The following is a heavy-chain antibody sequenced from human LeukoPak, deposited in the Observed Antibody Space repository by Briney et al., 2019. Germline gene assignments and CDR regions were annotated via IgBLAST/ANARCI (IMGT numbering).Heavy chain of an antibody. V-gene: IGHV1-18*01. CDR1: GYDFSVYA. CDR2: ISAYNGNT. Sequence: ASVKVSCKTSGYDFSVYAISWMRQAPGQGLEWVGWISAYNGNTNYAQEMRERLTLSTDPATRTAYMELRSLTPADTATYYCARDLVRYLDWLRDGPTGYYFDPLGQGTLVTVYS. J-gene: IGHJ5*02. D-gene: IGHD3-9*01. CDR3: ARDLVRYLDWLRDGPTGYYFDP.